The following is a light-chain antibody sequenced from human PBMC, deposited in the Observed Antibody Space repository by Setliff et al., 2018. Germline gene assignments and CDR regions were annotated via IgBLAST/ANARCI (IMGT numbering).Light chain of an antibody. CDR3: SSYAASYNPYV. Sequence: QSALTQPASVSGSPGQSITISCTGTSSDVGGYKCVSWYQQHPGKAPKLMIYEVTKRPSGVPDRFSGSKSGNTASLTVSGLQADDEADYYCSSYAASYNPYVFGTGTKVTVL. V-gene: IGLV2-8*01. CDR2: EVT. J-gene: IGLJ1*01. CDR1: SSDVGGYKC.